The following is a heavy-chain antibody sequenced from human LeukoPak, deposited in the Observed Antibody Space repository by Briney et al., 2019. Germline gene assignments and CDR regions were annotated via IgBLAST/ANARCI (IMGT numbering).Heavy chain of an antibody. D-gene: IGHD1-26*01. CDR1: GGSISSGGYY. CDR3: ARVYWDNYYYYYMDV. J-gene: IGHJ6*03. CDR2: TYYSGST. Sequence: SQTLSLTCTVSGGSISSGGYYWSWIRQHPGKGLKWIGYTYYSGSTYYNPSLKSRVTISVDTSKNQFSLKLSSVTAADTAVYYCARVYWDNYYYYYMDVWGKGTTVTVSS. V-gene: IGHV4-31*03.